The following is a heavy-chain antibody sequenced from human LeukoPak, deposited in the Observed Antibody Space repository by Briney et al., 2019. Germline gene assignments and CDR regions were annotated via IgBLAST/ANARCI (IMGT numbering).Heavy chain of an antibody. CDR3: ARGGSYFVH. D-gene: IGHD3-16*01. J-gene: IGHJ4*02. Sequence: PGGSLGLSCAASGFSFRSYEMTWVRQAPGKGLEWVSHISTSGSTINYADSVKGRFTISRDNAKNSLYLQMNSLRVEDTAVYYCARGGSYFVHWGQGTLVTVSS. CDR1: GFSFRSYE. V-gene: IGHV3-48*03. CDR2: ISTSGSTI.